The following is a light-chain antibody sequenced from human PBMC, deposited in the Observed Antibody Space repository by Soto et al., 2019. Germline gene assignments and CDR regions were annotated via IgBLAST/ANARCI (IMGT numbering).Light chain of an antibody. CDR1: SSDVGAYKY. CDR2: EVS. J-gene: IGLJ1*01. Sequence: QSVLTQPASVSGSPGQSVTISCTGTSSDVGAYKYVSWYQQHPGKAPKLMIYEVSNRPSGVSNRFSGSKSGNTASLTISGLQADDEADYYRNSYAGDISPFVFGTGTKVTVL. V-gene: IGLV2-14*01. CDR3: NSYAGDISPFV.